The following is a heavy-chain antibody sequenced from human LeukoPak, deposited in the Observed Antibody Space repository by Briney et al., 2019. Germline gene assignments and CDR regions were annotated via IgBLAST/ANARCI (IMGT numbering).Heavy chain of an antibody. D-gene: IGHD3-22*01. CDR3: AREYYYDSSGYYPPHAFDI. V-gene: IGHV4-59*01. Sequence: SETLSLTCSVSGGSIISYYWSWIRQPPGKGLEWIGYIYYSGSTNYNPSLKSRVTISVDTSKKQFSLKLSSVTAADTAVYYCAREYYYDSSGYYPPHAFDIWGQGTMVTVSS. J-gene: IGHJ3*02. CDR2: IYYSGST. CDR1: GGSIISYY.